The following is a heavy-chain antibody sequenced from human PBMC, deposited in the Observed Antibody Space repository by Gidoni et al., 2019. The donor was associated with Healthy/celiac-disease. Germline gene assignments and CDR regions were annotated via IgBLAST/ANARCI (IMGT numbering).Heavy chain of an antibody. CDR3: AKAGYYDSSGRASAFDI. V-gene: IGHV3-23*01. Sequence: EVQLLESGGGLVQPGGSLRLSCAASGFTFSSYAMSWVSAISGSGGSTDYADSVKGRFTISRDNSKNTLYLQMNSLRAEDTAVYYCAKAGYYDSSGRASAFDIWGQGTMVTVSS. CDR1: GFTFSSYA. D-gene: IGHD3-22*01. CDR2: ISGSGGST. J-gene: IGHJ3*02.